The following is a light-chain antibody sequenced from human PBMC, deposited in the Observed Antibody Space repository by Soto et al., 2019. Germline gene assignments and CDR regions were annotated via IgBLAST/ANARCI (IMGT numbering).Light chain of an antibody. J-gene: IGKJ3*01. CDR2: AAS. V-gene: IGKV1-39*01. CDR1: QIIRNH. CDR3: QQYGSSPLT. Sequence: DIQMTQSPSSLSASVGDRVTITCRASQIIRNHLNWYQHTPGKAPKVLIYAASTLQGGVPSRFSGSGSGTDFTLTINSLQPEDFAVYYCQQYGSSPLTFGPGTKVDIK.